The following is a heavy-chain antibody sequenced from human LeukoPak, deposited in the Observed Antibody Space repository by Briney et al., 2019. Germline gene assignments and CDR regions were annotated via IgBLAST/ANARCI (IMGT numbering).Heavy chain of an antibody. V-gene: IGHV1-69*05. CDR2: IIPIFGTA. CDR1: GGTFSSYA. J-gene: IGHJ4*02. D-gene: IGHD4-23*01. Sequence: SVKVSCKTSGGTFSSYAISWVRQAPGQGLEWMGGIIPIFGTANYAQKFQGRVTITRDTSANTAYMELSSLTSEDTAVFYCAREPYGGNSYDYWGQGTLVTVSS. CDR3: AREPYGGNSYDY.